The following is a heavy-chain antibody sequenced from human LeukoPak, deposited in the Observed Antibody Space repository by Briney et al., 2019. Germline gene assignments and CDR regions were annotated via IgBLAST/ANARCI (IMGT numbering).Heavy chain of an antibody. CDR2: ISGGATST. CDR1: GFTFSSYA. D-gene: IGHD4-23*01. CDR3: AKDSPVATY. V-gene: IGHV3-23*01. J-gene: IGHJ4*02. Sequence: GGSLRLSCAASGFTFSSYAMSWVRQAPGKGLEWVSAISGGATSTYYADSVKGRLTISRDNSKNTLYLEMNSLRADDTAVYYCAKDSPVATYWGQGTLVTVSS.